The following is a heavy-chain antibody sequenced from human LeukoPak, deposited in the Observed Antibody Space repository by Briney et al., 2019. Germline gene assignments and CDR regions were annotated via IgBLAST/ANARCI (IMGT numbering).Heavy chain of an antibody. CDR3: ASVNYGAKGVMDY. CDR2: ISYDGSNK. V-gene: IGHV3-30-3*01. Sequence: GGSLRLSCAASGFTFSSYAMHWVRQAPGKGLEWVAVISYDGSNKYYADSVKGRFTISRDNSKNTLYLQMNSLRAEDTAVYYCASVNYGAKGVMDYWGQGTLVTVSS. D-gene: IGHD4-17*01. J-gene: IGHJ4*02. CDR1: GFTFSSYA.